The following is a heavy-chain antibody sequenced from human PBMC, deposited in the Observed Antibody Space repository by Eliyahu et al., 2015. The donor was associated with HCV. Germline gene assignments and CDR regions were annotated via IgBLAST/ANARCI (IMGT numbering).Heavy chain of an antibody. V-gene: IGHV3-23*01. J-gene: IGHJ4*02. CDR3: AKVIXDASYHFDY. CDR1: GXXFSIXA. CDR2: ITAXGGGT. D-gene: IGHD1-26*01. Sequence: EVQLLESGGGLVQPGGSLRLSCAAXGXXFSIXAMXWXRQAPGKGLEWVSSITAXGGGTYYADSVKGRFTISRDNSKNTLYLQMNSLRAEDTAVYYCAKVIXDASYHFDYWGQGTLVTVSS.